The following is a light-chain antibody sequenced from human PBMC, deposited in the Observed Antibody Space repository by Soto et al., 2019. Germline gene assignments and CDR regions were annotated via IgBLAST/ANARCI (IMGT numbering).Light chain of an antibody. CDR1: SGDVGSRDY. V-gene: IGLV2-8*01. CDR3: SSYAGSKYLV. J-gene: IGLJ3*02. Sequence: QSALTQPPSASGSPGQSVTISCTGTSGDVGSRDYVSWYQQHPGEAPKLKIYEVTKPSSAVPDRFSGSKSGNTASLTVSGLQAEDEADYYCSSYAGSKYLVFGRGTKLTVL. CDR2: EVT.